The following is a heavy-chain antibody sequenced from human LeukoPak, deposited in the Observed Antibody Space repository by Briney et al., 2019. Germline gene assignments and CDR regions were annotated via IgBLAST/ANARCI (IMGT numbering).Heavy chain of an antibody. Sequence: GGSLRLSCGASGFTFSSYSMNWVRQAPGKGLEWVSSISSSTSYIYYADSVKGRFTISRDNAKNSLYLQMNSLRAEDTAVYYCAIPDTAMVTGAFDIWGQGTMVTVSS. CDR3: AIPDTAMVTGAFDI. D-gene: IGHD5-18*01. J-gene: IGHJ3*02. V-gene: IGHV3-21*01. CDR1: GFTFSSYS. CDR2: ISSSTSYI.